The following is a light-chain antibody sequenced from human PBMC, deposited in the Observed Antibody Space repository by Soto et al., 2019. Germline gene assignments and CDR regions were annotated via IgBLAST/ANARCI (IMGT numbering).Light chain of an antibody. Sequence: QSALTQPASVSGSPGQSITISCTGTSSDIGGYNFVSWYQHHPGRAPKLMIYEVSNRPSGVSNRFSGSKSGDTASLTISGLQAEDEADYCCTSYRTTTTLLYVFGTGTKVTVL. CDR1: SSDIGGYNF. CDR2: EVS. V-gene: IGLV2-14*01. J-gene: IGLJ1*01. CDR3: TSYRTTTTLLYV.